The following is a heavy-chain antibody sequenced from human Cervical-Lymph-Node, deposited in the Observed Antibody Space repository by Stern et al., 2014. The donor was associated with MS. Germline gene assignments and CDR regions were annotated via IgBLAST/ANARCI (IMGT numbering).Heavy chain of an antibody. V-gene: IGHV4-31*03. CDR2: IYYSGST. CDR3: ARGGNSQWLAYGMDV. D-gene: IGHD6-19*01. CDR1: GGSITSAGYY. J-gene: IGHJ6*02. Sequence: QVQLQESGPGRVKPSQTLSLTCTVSGGSITSAGYYWSWIRQHPGKGLEWIGNIYYSGSTNYNPSLKSRLSISFDTSLNQISLKVRSVSAADTAVYHCARGGNSQWLAYGMDVWGQGTTVTVSS.